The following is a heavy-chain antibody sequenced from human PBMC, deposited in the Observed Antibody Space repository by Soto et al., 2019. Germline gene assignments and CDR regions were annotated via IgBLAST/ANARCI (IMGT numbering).Heavy chain of an antibody. CDR1: GFTFLNYA. CDR3: ARTVLGSTSSPYWWYFDL. CDR2: ISGGGDRT. V-gene: IGHV3-23*01. D-gene: IGHD1-1*01. Sequence: EVQLLESGGGLVQPGGSLRLSCVGSGFTFLNYAMNWVRQTPGKGLEWVSTISGGGDRTFDADTVKGRFTISRDNSKNTVNWQMNSLRADDTAVYYLARTVLGSTSSPYWWYFDLWCRGTLVTVSS. J-gene: IGHJ2*01.